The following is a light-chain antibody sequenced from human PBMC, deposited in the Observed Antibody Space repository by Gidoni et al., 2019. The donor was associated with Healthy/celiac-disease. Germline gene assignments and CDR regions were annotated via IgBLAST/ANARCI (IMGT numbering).Light chain of an antibody. J-gene: IGKJ4*01. V-gene: IGKV1-39*01. CDR2: AAS. CDR1: QSSSSY. CDR3: NLRYSTPPNT. Sequence: DIQRTQSPSSLSASVGEKVTITCRASQSSSSYLHWYQQKTGTAPKLLIYAASSLQSRVPSRFSGSGSGTDFTLTISSLQPEDSATYYCNLRYSTPPNTSXGXTKVEIK.